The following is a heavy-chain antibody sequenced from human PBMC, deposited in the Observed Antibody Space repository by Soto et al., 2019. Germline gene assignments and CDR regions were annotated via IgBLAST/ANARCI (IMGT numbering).Heavy chain of an antibody. CDR1: VCSIRVHIYY. CDR3: TRSYNWNDYYFEH. J-gene: IGHJ4*02. CDR2: SYYSVTS. D-gene: IGHD1-20*01. Sequence: SETLSLTCTFSVCSIRVHIYYWTFIRQTPGKGLEWVGSSYYSVTSYFNPALKGRVTISVDTSTNQFSLRLTSVTAADTAVYYCTRSYNWNDYYFEHWGKGHLVTVSS. V-gene: IGHV4-39*01.